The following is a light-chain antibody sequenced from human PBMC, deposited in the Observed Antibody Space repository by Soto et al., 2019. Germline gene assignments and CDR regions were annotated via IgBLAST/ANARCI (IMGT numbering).Light chain of an antibody. CDR2: AAS. J-gene: IGKJ1*01. V-gene: IGKV1-27*01. Sequence: DIQLTQSPSCLSASVGDRVTITCRASQDIYTYLVWYQQKPGTVPKLLIFAASTLQSGVPSRFSGSGSGTDFTLTISSLQPEDVATYYCQNYNGAPWTFGQGTKVEIK. CDR3: QNYNGAPWT. CDR1: QDIYTY.